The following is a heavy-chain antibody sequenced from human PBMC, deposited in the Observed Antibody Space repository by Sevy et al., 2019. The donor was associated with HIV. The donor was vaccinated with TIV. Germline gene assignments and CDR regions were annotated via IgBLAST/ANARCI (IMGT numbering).Heavy chain of an antibody. CDR1: GFTFSSYA. Sequence: GGSLRLSCAASGFTFSSYAMHWVRQAPGKGLEWVAVISYDGSNKYYADSVKGRFTISRDNSKNTLYLQMNSLRAEDTAVYYYAGEISGRIAAAVAHYYYGMDVWGQGTTVTVSS. D-gene: IGHD6-13*01. J-gene: IGHJ6*02. CDR2: ISYDGSNK. V-gene: IGHV3-30-3*01. CDR3: AGEISGRIAAAVAHYYYGMDV.